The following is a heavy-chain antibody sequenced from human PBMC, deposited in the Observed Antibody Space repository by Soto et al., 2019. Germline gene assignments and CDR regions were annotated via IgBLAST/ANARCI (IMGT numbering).Heavy chain of an antibody. Sequence: PSETLSLTCTVSGGSISSYYWSWIRQPPGKGLEWIGYIYYSGSTNYNPSLKSRVTISVDTSKNQFSLKLSSVTAADTAVYYCARRESSDCSGGSRYEYYIHYPGQATLVTGSS. CDR1: GGSISSYY. D-gene: IGHD2-15*01. J-gene: IGHJ4*02. CDR3: ARRESSDCSGGSRYEYYIHY. V-gene: IGHV4-59*08. CDR2: IYYSGST.